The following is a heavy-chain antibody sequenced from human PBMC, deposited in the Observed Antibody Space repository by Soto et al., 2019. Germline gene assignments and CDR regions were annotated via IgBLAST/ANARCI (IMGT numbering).Heavy chain of an antibody. CDR3: ARDEWELLRGGEFCDY. D-gene: IGHD1-26*01. CDR1: GYTFTSYG. CDR2: ISAYNGNT. J-gene: IGHJ4*02. Sequence: QVQLVQSGAEVKKPGASVKVSCKASGYTFTSYGISWVRQAPGQGLEWMGWISAYNGNTNYAQKLQGRVTMTKDTSTSTAYMELRSLRSDDTAVYYCARDEWELLRGGEFCDYWGQGTLVTVSS. V-gene: IGHV1-18*01.